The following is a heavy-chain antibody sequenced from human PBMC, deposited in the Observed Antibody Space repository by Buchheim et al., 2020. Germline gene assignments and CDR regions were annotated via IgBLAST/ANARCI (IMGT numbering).Heavy chain of an antibody. CDR3: AKGAVSGSSSYHGMDV. J-gene: IGHJ6*02. V-gene: IGHV3-23*01. D-gene: IGHD1-26*01. CDR1: GFTFNSYG. CDR2: IIGSGATT. Sequence: EVQLLESGGGLVQAGGSLRLSCSASGFTFNSYGMNWVRQAPGKGLEWVSVIIGSGATTYYTDSEKGRFTISRDNSKNTLYLQMNSLRAEDTAIYYCAKGAVSGSSSYHGMDVWGQGTT.